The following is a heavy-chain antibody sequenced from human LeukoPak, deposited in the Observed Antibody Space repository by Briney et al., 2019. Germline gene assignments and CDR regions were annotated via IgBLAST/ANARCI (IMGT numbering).Heavy chain of an antibody. CDR2: MNADGSTI. D-gene: IGHD1-1*01. CDR3: VRGTNNWYGVDF. CDR1: GFTFSNSW. Sequence: GGSLRLSCAASGFTFSNSWMHWVRQPPGKGLVWVSYMNADGSTIAHADSVRGRFTMSRDNANNILHLQMNSLTDEDTGVYFCVRGTNNWYGVDFWGRGTLVTVPS. V-gene: IGHV3-74*01. J-gene: IGHJ4*02.